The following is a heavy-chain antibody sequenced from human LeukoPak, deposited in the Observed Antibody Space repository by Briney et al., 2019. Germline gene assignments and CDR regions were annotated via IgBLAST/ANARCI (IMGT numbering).Heavy chain of an antibody. CDR1: GGSISSGSYY. CDR2: FYNSGST. D-gene: IGHD3-10*01. CDR3: ASSGSGSYNPPFDY. Sequence: PSQTLSLTCTVSGGSISSGSYYWSWIRQPAGKGLEWIGRFYNSGSTNYNPSLKSRVTLSVDTSKNQFSLKLSSVTAADTAVYYCASSGSGSYNPPFDYWGQGTLVTVSS. V-gene: IGHV4-61*02. J-gene: IGHJ4*02.